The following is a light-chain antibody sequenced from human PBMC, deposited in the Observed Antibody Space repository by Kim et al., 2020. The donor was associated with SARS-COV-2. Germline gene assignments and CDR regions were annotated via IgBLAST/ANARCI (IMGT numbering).Light chain of an antibody. Sequence: ELTQPPSASGTPGQRVIISCSGSSSNIGSNYVYWYQQLPRTAPKLLIYTNNQRPSGVPDRFSGSKSGTSASLAISGLRSEDEADYYCAAWDDSLSGDYVFGTGTKVTVL. CDR3: AAWDDSLSGDYV. CDR2: TNN. V-gene: IGLV1-47*01. J-gene: IGLJ1*01. CDR1: SSNIGSNY.